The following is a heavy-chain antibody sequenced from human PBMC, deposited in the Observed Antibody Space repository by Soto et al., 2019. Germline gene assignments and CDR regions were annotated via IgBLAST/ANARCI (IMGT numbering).Heavy chain of an antibody. CDR3: ARGSIAVAAWYFDY. CDR1: GYTFTSYY. Sequence: QVQLVQSGAEVEKPGASVKVSCKAAGYTFTSYYMHWVRQAPGQGLEWMGIINPSGGSTNYAQKFQCGVTMTRDTSTSTVYMEVSSLRSEDRAVYYCARGSIAVAAWYFDYWGQGTLVTVSS. CDR2: INPSGGST. D-gene: IGHD6-19*01. J-gene: IGHJ4*02. V-gene: IGHV1-46*01.